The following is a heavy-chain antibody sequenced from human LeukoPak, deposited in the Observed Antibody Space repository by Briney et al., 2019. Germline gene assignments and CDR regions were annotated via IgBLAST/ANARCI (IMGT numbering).Heavy chain of an antibody. D-gene: IGHD5-24*01. CDR3: ARDTGGMATITFYFDY. J-gene: IGHJ4*02. Sequence: SVKVSCKASGGTFSSYAISWVRQAPGQGLEWMGRIIPIFGTANYAQKFQGRVTITTDESTSTAYMELSSLRSEDTAVYYRARDTGGMATITFYFDYWGQGTLVTVSS. CDR2: IIPIFGTA. V-gene: IGHV1-69*05. CDR1: GGTFSSYA.